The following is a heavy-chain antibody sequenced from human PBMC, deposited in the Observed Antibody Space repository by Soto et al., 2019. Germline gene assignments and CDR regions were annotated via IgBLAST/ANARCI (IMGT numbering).Heavy chain of an antibody. J-gene: IGHJ4*02. CDR2: IYYSGST. D-gene: IGHD3-10*01. CDR3: AREPSSITMVRGVFDY. Sequence: SETLSLTCTVSGGSISSGDYYWSWIRQPPGKGLEWIGYIYYSGSTYYNPSLKSRVTISVDTSKNQFSLKLSSVTAADTAVYYCAREPSSITMVRGVFDYWGQRTLVTVSS. CDR1: GGSISSGDYY. V-gene: IGHV4-30-4*01.